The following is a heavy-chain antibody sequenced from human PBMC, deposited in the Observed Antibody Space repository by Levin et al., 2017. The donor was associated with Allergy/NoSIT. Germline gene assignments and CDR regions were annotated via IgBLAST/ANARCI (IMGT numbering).Heavy chain of an antibody. J-gene: IGHJ2*01. D-gene: IGHD2-2*01. CDR2: ISSSSSYI. CDR3: ARDEGGCSSTSCYRWYFDL. Sequence: GGSLRLSCAASGFTFSSYSMNWVRQAPGKGLEWVSSISSSSSYIYYADSVKGRFTISRDNAKNSLYLQMNSLRAEDTAVYYCARDEGGCSSTSCYRWYFDLWGRGTLVTVSS. CDR1: GFTFSSYS. V-gene: IGHV3-21*01.